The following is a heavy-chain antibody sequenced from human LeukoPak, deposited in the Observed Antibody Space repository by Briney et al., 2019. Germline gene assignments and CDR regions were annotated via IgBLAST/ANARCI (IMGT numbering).Heavy chain of an antibody. J-gene: IGHJ3*02. CDR1: GYTFTSYG. CDR3: ARVGVLIDYGDYGLFEEDKSDAFDI. V-gene: IGHV1-18*01. Sequence: ASVTVSCKASGYTFTSYGISWVRQAPGQGLEWMGWISAYNGNTNYAQKLQGRVTMTTDTSTSTAYMELRSLRSDDTAVYYCARVGVLIDYGDYGLFEEDKSDAFDIWGQGTMVTVSS. CDR2: ISAYNGNT. D-gene: IGHD4-17*01.